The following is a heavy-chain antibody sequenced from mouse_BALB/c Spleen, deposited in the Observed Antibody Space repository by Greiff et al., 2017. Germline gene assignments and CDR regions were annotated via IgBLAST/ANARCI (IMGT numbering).Heavy chain of an antibody. V-gene: IGHV2-9*02. Sequence: QVQLQQSGPGLVAPSQSLSITCTVSGFSLTSYGVHWVRQPPGKGLEWLGVIWAGGSTNYNSALMSRLSISKDNSKSQVFLKMNSLQTDDTAMYYCARGKLYDPLAYWGQGTLVTVSA. CDR2: IWAGGST. J-gene: IGHJ3*01. CDR1: GFSLTSYG. D-gene: IGHD2-3*01. CDR3: ARGKLYDPLAY.